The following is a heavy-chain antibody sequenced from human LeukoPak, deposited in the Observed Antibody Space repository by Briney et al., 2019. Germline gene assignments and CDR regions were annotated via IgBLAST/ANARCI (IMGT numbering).Heavy chain of an antibody. CDR1: GGSISSGPYY. J-gene: IGHJ4*02. CDR3: ARRLRTGQYYFDY. D-gene: IGHD1-1*01. CDR2: VHYSGSA. Sequence: PSETLSLTCAVSGGSISSGPYYWGWIRQPPGKELEWIGNVHYSGSASYNPSLKSRVTMSVDSSKNQLSLSLSSVNSADTAVYYCARRLRTGQYYFDYWGQGTLVTVSS. V-gene: IGHV4-39*01.